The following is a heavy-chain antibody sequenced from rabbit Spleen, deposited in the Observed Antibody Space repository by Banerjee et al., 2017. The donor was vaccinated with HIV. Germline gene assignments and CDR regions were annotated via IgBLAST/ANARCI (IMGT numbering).Heavy chain of an antibody. J-gene: IGHJ3*01. CDR3: ARDTGTSFSTYGMDL. Sequence: QSLEESGGDLVKPGASLTLTYTASGFSFTYIDYLCWVRQPPGKGPEWIVCIDIGSSGFTYSANWAKGRFTISKTSSTTVTLQMTSLTAADTATYFCARDTGTSFSTYGMDLWGQGTLVTVS. CDR1: GFSFTYIDY. D-gene: IGHD8-1*01. CDR2: IDIGSSGFT. V-gene: IGHV1S40*01.